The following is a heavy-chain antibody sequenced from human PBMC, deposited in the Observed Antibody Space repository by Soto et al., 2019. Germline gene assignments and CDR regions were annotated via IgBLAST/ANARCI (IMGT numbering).Heavy chain of an antibody. CDR2: IYYGGST. CDR3: AKNWNWGSLVH. D-gene: IGHD7-27*01. Sequence: QVHLQESGPGLVKPSETLSLTCTVSGDSISTAYWSWIRQSPGKGLEWIGFIYYGGSTNYNPSLKSRVTISVDTPKNQFYLKLSSVTAADTAVYYCAKNWNWGSLVHWGQGTLVTVSS. J-gene: IGHJ4*02. CDR1: GDSISTAY. V-gene: IGHV4-59*08.